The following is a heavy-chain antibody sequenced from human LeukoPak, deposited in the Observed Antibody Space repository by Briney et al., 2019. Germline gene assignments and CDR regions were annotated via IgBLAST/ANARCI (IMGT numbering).Heavy chain of an antibody. CDR2: IYYSGST. V-gene: IGHV4-39*01. Sequence: SETLSLTCTVSGGSISSSSYYWGWIRQPPGKGLEWIGSIYYSGSTYYNPSLKSRVTISVDTSKNQFSLKLSSVTAADTAVYYCARQSGVTIFGDPNWFDPWGQGTLVTVSS. J-gene: IGHJ5*02. CDR3: ARQSGVTIFGDPNWFDP. CDR1: GGSISSSSYY. D-gene: IGHD3-3*01.